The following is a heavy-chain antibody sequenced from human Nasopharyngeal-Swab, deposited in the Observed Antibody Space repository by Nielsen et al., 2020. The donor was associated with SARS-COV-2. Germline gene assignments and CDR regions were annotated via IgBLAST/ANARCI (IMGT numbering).Heavy chain of an antibody. Sequence: WIPQPPGKGLEWVAVISYDGSNKYYADSVKGRFTISRDNSKNTLYLQMNSLRAEDTAVYYCAGGGGSSSSAPFDYWGQGTLVTVSS. CDR2: ISYDGSNK. V-gene: IGHV3-30-3*01. D-gene: IGHD6-6*01. CDR3: AGGGGSSSSAPFDY. J-gene: IGHJ4*02.